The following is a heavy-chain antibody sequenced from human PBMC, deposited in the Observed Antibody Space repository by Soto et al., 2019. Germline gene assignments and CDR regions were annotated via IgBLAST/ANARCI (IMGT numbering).Heavy chain of an antibody. Sequence: SETLSLTCAVSGGSISSSNWWSWVRQPPGKGLEWIGEIYHSGSTNYNPSLKSRVTISVDKSKNQFSLKLSSVTAADTAVYYCARDFRGLAAAGTALSDYYYGMDVWGQGTTVTAP. CDR3: ARDFRGLAAAGTALSDYYYGMDV. CDR2: IYHSGST. V-gene: IGHV4-4*02. D-gene: IGHD6-13*01. CDR1: GGSISSSNW. J-gene: IGHJ6*02.